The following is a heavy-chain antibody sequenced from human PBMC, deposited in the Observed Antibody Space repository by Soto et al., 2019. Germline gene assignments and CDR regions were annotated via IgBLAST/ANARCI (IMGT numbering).Heavy chain of an antibody. J-gene: IGHJ4*02. Sequence: SVKVSCKASGGTFSSYSISWVRQAPGQGLEWMGGIIPIFGTANYAQKFQGRVTITADESTSTAYMELSSLRSGDTAVYYCAIEYSSSPPYYPIGYWGQGTLVTVSS. V-gene: IGHV1-69*13. D-gene: IGHD4-4*01. CDR3: AIEYSSSPPYYPIGY. CDR1: GGTFSSYS. CDR2: IIPIFGTA.